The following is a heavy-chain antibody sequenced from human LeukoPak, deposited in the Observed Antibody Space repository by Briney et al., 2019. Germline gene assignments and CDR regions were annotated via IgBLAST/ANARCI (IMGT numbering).Heavy chain of an antibody. CDR2: MNPNSGNT. V-gene: IGHV1-8*02. Sequence: GASVKVSCKASGYTFTSYDINWVRQATGQGLEWMGWMNPNSGNTSYAQKFQGRVTMTRDMSTSTVYMELSSLRSEDTAVYYCARAGSSGAFDYWGQGTLVTVSS. CDR3: ARAGSSGAFDY. D-gene: IGHD3-22*01. J-gene: IGHJ4*02. CDR1: GYTFTSYD.